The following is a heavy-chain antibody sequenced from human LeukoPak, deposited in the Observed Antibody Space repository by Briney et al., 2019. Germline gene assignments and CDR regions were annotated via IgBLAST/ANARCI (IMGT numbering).Heavy chain of an antibody. J-gene: IGHJ4*02. V-gene: IGHV4-34*01. CDR1: GGSFSGYY. CDR2: INHSGST. Sequence: SETLSLTCAVYGGSFSGYYWSWIRQPPGKGLEWIGEINHSGSTNYNPPLKSRVTISVDTSKNQFSLKLSSVTAADTAVYYCARGRGLRRPKGHDYWGQGTLVTVSS. D-gene: IGHD4-17*01. CDR3: ARGRGLRRPKGHDY.